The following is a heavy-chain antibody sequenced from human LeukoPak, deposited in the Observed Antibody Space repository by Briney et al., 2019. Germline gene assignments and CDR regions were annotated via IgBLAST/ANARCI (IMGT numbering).Heavy chain of an antibody. CDR3: AKHPRHCGVDCYSDFDY. J-gene: IGHJ4*02. Sequence: GGSLRLSCAASGFTFGDYAIHWVRQAPGKGLEWVSAISGSGGTANYADSVKGRFTISRDNSKNTLYLQMNSLRAEDTAVYYCAKHPRHCGVDCYSDFDYWGQGALVTVSS. CDR1: GFTFGDYA. D-gene: IGHD2-21*02. V-gene: IGHV3-23*01. CDR2: ISGSGGTA.